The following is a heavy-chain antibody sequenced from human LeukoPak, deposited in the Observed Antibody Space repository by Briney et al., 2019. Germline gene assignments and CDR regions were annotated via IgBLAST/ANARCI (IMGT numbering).Heavy chain of an antibody. Sequence: SVKVSCKASGGTFSSYAISRVRQAPGQGLEWMGGIIPIFGTATYAQKFQGRVTITADKSTSTAYMELSSLRSEDTAVYYCARTGPIAVAGRRGETEYFQHWGQGTLVTVSS. J-gene: IGHJ1*01. CDR2: IIPIFGTA. V-gene: IGHV1-69*06. CDR3: ARTGPIAVAGRRGETEYFQH. D-gene: IGHD6-19*01. CDR1: GGTFSSYA.